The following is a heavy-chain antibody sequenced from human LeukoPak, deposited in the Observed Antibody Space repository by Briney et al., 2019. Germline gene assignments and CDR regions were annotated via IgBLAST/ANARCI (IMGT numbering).Heavy chain of an antibody. CDR1: GFSVSTHY. Sequence: GGSLRLSCAVSGFSVSTHYMAWVRQAPGKGLEWVSVIYDDGTTYYADSVKGRFTISRDSSMNTLHLQLNNLRAEDTALYYCTRLPTYWGQGTLVTVSS. V-gene: IGHV3-66*02. CDR3: TRLPTY. CDR2: IYDDGTT. J-gene: IGHJ4*02.